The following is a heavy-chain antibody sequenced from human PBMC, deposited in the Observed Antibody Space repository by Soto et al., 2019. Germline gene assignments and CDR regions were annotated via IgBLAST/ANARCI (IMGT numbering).Heavy chain of an antibody. CDR2: ITFSGNTV. CDR3: ARVSWREKYGMDV. J-gene: IGHJ6*02. CDR1: GFTFSDSY. Sequence: GSLRLSCAASGFTFSDSYMSWIRQAPGKGLEWISYITFSGNTVYYADSLKGRFTISRDNAKNSLYLQMNRLRAEDTVVYYCARVSWREKYGMDVWGQGTTVTVSS. V-gene: IGHV3-11*01.